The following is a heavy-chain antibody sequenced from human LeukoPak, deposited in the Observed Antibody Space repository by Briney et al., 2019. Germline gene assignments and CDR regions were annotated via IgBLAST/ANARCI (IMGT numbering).Heavy chain of an antibody. CDR1: GITVSNNY. CDR3: ARGTTTTGYYFDY. J-gene: IGHJ4*02. CDR2: IWYDGSNK. D-gene: IGHD4-17*01. V-gene: IGHV3-33*08. Sequence: GGSLRLSCAASGITVSNNYMNWVRQAPGKGLEWVAVIWYDGSNKYYADSVKGRFTISRDNSKNTLYLQMNSLRAEDTAVYYCARGTTTTGYYFDYWGQGTLVTVSS.